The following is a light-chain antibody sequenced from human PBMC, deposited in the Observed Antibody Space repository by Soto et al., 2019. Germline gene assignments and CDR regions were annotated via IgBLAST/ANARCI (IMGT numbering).Light chain of an antibody. CDR2: AAS. CDR3: QQRYSTPFT. Sequence: DIQMTQSPSSLSASVGDRVTITCRASQSISSYLNWYQQKPGKAPKLLIYAASSLQSGVPSRFSGSGAGTDLTLTTSSLQPEDFATYYCQQRYSTPFTFGPGTKVDIK. V-gene: IGKV1-39*01. CDR1: QSISSY. J-gene: IGKJ3*01.